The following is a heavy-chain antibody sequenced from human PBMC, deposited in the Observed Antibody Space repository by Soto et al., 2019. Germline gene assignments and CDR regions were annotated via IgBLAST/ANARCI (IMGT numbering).Heavy chain of an antibody. CDR2: ISYDGSNK. J-gene: IGHJ6*02. CDR3: ARGRGYSYDYGMDV. D-gene: IGHD5-18*01. Sequence: GGSLRLSCAASGFTFSSYAMHWVRQAPGKGLEWVAVISYDGSNKYYADSVKGRFTISRDNSKNTLYLQMNSLRAEDTAVYYCARGRGYSYDYGMDVWGQGTTVTVSS. CDR1: GFTFSSYA. V-gene: IGHV3-30-3*01.